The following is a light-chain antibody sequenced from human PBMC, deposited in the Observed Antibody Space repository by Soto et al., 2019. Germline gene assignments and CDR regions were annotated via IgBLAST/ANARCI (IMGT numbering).Light chain of an antibody. J-gene: IGKJ1*01. Sequence: DIRITHSRSSLSVSVGDGVTITCRASETINNYLNWYQQKPGRAPKLLIHAASTLQSGVPSRFSGSRSGTDFTLTISSLQPEDFATYSCQQSYTTPWTLGLGTKVDIK. CDR1: ETINNY. CDR3: QQSYTTPWT. CDR2: AAS. V-gene: IGKV1-39*01.